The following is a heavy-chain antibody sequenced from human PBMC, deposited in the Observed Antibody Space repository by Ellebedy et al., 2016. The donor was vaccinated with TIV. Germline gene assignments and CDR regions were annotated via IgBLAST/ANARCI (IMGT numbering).Heavy chain of an antibody. CDR1: GFTFTNYW. J-gene: IGHJ6*02. CDR3: TRDDVSYGMEV. CDR2: VNSDGRGP. Sequence: GESLKISCAASGFTFTNYWMHWVRQAPGKGLMWVSSVNSDGRGPRYAESVKGRVTISRDNAKKTVDLQMSSLRDEDTAVYFCTRDDVSYGMEVWGQGTTVIVSS. V-gene: IGHV3-74*01.